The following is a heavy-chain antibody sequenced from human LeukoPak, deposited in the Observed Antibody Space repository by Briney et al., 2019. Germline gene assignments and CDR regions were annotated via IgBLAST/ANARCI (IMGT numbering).Heavy chain of an antibody. CDR2: VYYNGAT. Sequence: SETLSLTCTVSGGSISSSTFYWGWIRQPPGKALAWIGSVYYNGATYYSPETGFSISLDTSKNQFSLKKTSVSAADTAVYYCARHGPGVGTQSEYFQHWGQGTLVPHSS. CDR3: ARHGPGVGTQSEYFQH. CDR1: GGSISSSTFY. J-gene: IGHJ1*01. D-gene: IGHD2-21*02. V-gene: IGHV4-39*01.